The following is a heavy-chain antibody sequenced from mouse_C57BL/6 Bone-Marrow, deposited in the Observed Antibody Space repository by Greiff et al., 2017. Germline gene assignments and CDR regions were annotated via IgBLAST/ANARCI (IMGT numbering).Heavy chain of an antibody. V-gene: IGHV5-16*01. J-gene: IGHJ2*01. Sequence: EVKLVESEGGLVQPGSSMKLSCTASGFTFSDYYMAWVRQVPEKGLEWVANINYDGSSTYYLDSLKSRFIISGDNATNTLYLQMSSLKSEDTATYCCAREARGFDYWGQGTTLTVSA. CDR1: GFTFSDYY. CDR2: INYDGSST. D-gene: IGHD3-1*01. CDR3: AREARGFDY.